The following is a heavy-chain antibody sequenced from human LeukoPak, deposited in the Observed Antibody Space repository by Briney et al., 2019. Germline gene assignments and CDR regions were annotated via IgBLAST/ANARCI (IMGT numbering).Heavy chain of an antibody. CDR1: GGSISSGDYY. Sequence: SQTLSLTCTVSGGSISSGDYYWSWIRQPPGKGLEWIGYIYYSGSTYYNPSLKSRVTISVDTSKNQFSLKLSSVTAADTAVYYCAREGLGGSHGHYYYYMDVWGKGTTVTVSS. CDR3: AREGLGGSHGHYYYYMDV. V-gene: IGHV4-30-4*08. D-gene: IGHD1-26*01. CDR2: IYYSGST. J-gene: IGHJ6*03.